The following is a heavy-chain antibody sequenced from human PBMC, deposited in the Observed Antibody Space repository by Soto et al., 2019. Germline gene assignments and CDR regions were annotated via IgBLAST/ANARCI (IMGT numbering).Heavy chain of an antibody. CDR2: INPNSGGT. CDR3: ARDFSSSSGWGRYYYYGMDV. V-gene: IGHV1-2*04. D-gene: IGHD6-6*01. J-gene: IGHJ6*02. Sequence: ASVKVSCKATGYTFTGYYMHWVRQAPGQGLEWMGWINPNSGGTNYAQKFQGWVTMTRDTSISTAYMELSRLRSDDTAVYYCARDFSSSSGWGRYYYYGMDVWGQGTTVTV. CDR1: GYTFTGYY.